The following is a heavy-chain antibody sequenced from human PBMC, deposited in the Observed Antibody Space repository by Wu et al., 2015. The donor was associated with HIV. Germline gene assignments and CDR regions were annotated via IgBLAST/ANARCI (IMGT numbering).Heavy chain of an antibody. CDR1: GYSLTELS. CDR2: FDPEDGET. CDR3: VRDQQWPTEYYHYYGMDV. V-gene: IGHV1-24*01. Sequence: QVQLVQSGAEVQKPGASVKVSCKVSGYSLTELSMHWVRQAPGKGLDWMGSFDPEDGETFYAQKFQGRITMSEDTSTDTAYLELSSLRSDDTAVYYCVRDQQWPTEYYHYYGMDVWGQGTTVTVSS. D-gene: IGHD6-19*01. J-gene: IGHJ6*02.